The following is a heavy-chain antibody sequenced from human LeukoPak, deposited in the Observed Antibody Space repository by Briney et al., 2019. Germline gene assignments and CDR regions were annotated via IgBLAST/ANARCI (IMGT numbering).Heavy chain of an antibody. CDR2: ISWNSGSI. J-gene: IGHJ5*02. V-gene: IGHV3-9*01. CDR3: AKGLSSSWYENWFDP. D-gene: IGHD6-13*01. Sequence: PGGSLRLSCAASGFTFDDYAMHWVRQAPGKGLEWVPGISWNSGSIGYADSVKGRFTISRDNAKNSLYLQMNSLRAEDTALYYCAKGLSSSWYENWFDPWGQGTLVTVSS. CDR1: GFTFDDYA.